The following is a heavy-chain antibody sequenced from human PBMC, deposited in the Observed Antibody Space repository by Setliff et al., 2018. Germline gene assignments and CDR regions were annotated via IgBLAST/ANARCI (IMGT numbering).Heavy chain of an antibody. CDR2: IKQDGSEK. Sequence: GGSLRLSCAASGFTFTNYWMSWVRQAPGKGLEWVANIKQDGSEKYYVDSVKGRFTISRDNAKNSLYLQMNSLRAEDTAVYYCARGSSSYDYWGQGTLVTAPQ. CDR3: ARGSSSYDY. J-gene: IGHJ4*02. CDR1: GFTFTNYW. D-gene: IGHD6-6*01. V-gene: IGHV3-7*01.